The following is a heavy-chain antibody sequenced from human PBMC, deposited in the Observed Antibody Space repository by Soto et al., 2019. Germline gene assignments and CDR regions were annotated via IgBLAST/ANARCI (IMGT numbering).Heavy chain of an antibody. D-gene: IGHD2-15*01. CDR3: AEGYCSGGSCYSDYYYGMDV. J-gene: IGHJ6*02. CDR2: IIPIFGTA. Sequence: QVQLVQSGAEVQKPGSSVQVSCKASGGTFSSYAISWVRQAPGQGLEWMGGIIPIFGTANYAQKFQGRVTITADKSTSTAYMELSSLRSEETAVYYCAEGYCSGGSCYSDYYYGMDVWGQGHTVTVSS. V-gene: IGHV1-69*06. CDR1: GGTFSSYA.